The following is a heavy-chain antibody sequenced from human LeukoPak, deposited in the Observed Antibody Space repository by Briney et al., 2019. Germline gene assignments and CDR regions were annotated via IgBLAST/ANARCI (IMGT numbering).Heavy chain of an antibody. J-gene: IGHJ4*02. CDR2: ISSSGGST. V-gene: IGHV3-23*01. CDR1: GFTFSSYA. Sequence: PGGSLRLFCAASGFTFSSYAMNWVRQAPGKGLEWVSAISSSGGSTYYADSVKGRFTISRDNSKSTLYLQMNSLRAEDTAVYYCAKDPRRNYYDSSGYLVYWGQGTLVTVSS. D-gene: IGHD3-22*01. CDR3: AKDPRRNYYDSSGYLVY.